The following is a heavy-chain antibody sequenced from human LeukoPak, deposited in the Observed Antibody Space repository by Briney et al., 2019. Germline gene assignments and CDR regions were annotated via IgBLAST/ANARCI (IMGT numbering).Heavy chain of an antibody. CDR2: ISYDGNNK. V-gene: IGHV3-30*04. D-gene: IGHD6-13*01. J-gene: IGHJ4*02. CDR3: ARSKYSSSWYFSVDY. Sequence: GGSLRLSCAASGFTFRSYAMHWVRQAPGKGLEWVTVISYDGNNKYYADSVKGRFTISRDNSKNTLYLQMNSLRAEDTAVYYCARSKYSSSWYFSVDYWGQGTLVTVSS. CDR1: GFTFRSYA.